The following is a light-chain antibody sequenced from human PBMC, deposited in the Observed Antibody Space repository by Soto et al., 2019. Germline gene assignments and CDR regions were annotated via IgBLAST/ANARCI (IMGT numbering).Light chain of an antibody. Sequence: QSVLTQPTSSSGSPGQSVTISCTGTSSDVGAYEYVSWYQHHPGRAPKLILYEVTKRPSGVPGRFSGSKSGNTASLTVSGLQAEDEADYYCSSYAGSRVVFGTGTQLTVL. J-gene: IGLJ1*01. CDR1: SSDVGAYEY. CDR2: EVT. CDR3: SSYAGSRVV. V-gene: IGLV2-8*01.